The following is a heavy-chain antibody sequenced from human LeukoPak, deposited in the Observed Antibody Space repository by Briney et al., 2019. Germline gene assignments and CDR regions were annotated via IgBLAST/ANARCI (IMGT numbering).Heavy chain of an antibody. D-gene: IGHD3-3*01. CDR1: GGSISSSSYY. Sequence: PSETLSLTCTVSGGSISSSSYYWGWIRQPPGKGLEWIGSIYYSGSTYYNPSLKSRVTISVDTSKNQFSLKLSSVTAADTAVYYCARRPYYDFWSGYRFDPWAREPWSPSPQ. J-gene: IGHJ5*02. V-gene: IGHV4-39*01. CDR2: IYYSGST. CDR3: ARRPYYDFWSGYRFDP.